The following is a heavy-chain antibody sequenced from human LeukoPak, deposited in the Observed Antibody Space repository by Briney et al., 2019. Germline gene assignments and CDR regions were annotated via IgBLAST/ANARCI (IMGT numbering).Heavy chain of an antibody. Sequence: ASVKVSCKTSGYTFTGYYMHWVRQAPGQGLEWMGWINPNSGGTNYAQRFQGRVTMTRDTSISTAYMELSRLRSDDSAVYYCARYDYDSSGSSSDAYDIWGQGTMVTVSS. J-gene: IGHJ3*02. V-gene: IGHV1-2*02. CDR1: GYTFTGYY. D-gene: IGHD3-22*01. CDR3: ARYDYDSSGSSSDAYDI. CDR2: INPNSGGT.